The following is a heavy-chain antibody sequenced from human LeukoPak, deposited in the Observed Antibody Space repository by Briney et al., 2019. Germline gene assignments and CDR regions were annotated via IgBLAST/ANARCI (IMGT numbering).Heavy chain of an antibody. D-gene: IGHD3-9*01. CDR3: AKGGWYDILTGYYKHDAFDI. CDR2: ISWNRGSI. Sequence: GGSLRLSCAASGLTFDDYAMHWVRQAPGKGLEWVSGISWNRGSIGYADSVKGRFTISRDNAKNSLYLQMNSLRAGDTALYYCAKGGWYDILTGYYKHDAFDIWGQGTMVTVSS. J-gene: IGHJ3*02. V-gene: IGHV3-9*01. CDR1: GLTFDDYA.